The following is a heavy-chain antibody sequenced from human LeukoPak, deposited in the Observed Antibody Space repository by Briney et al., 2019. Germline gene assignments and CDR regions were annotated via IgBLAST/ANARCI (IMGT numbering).Heavy chain of an antibody. CDR2: ISSSGSTI. CDR1: GFTFSDYY. Sequence: GGSLRLSCAAPGFTFSDYYMSWIRKAPGKGLEWVSYISSSGSTIYYADSVKGRFTISRDNAKNSLYLQMNSLRAEDTAVYYCARCRTGTTLYFDYWGQGTLVTVSS. J-gene: IGHJ4*02. D-gene: IGHD1-1*01. V-gene: IGHV3-11*01. CDR3: ARCRTGTTLYFDY.